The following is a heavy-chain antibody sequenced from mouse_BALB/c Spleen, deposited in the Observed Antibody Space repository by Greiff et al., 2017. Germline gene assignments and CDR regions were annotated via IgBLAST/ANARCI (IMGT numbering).Heavy chain of an antibody. CDR2: INPSNGGT. J-gene: IGHJ2*01. CDR3: TRYYGSSWPFDY. V-gene: IGHV1S81*02. Sequence: QVQLQQSGAELVKPGASVKLSCKASGYTFTSYYMYWVKQRPGQGLEWIGEINPSNGGTNFNEKFKSKATLTVDKSSSTAYMQLSSLTSEDSAVYCCTRYYGSSWPFDYWGQGTTLTVSS. D-gene: IGHD1-1*01. CDR1: GYTFTSYY.